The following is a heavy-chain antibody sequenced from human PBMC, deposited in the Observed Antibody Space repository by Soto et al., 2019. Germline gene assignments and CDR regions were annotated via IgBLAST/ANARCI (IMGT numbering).Heavy chain of an antibody. CDR2: IYYSRCT. Sequence: SVTLSGTRIVSGGTSNRSRYYGGWIRKPPGKGLAWIRSIYYSRCTYYNPSIKSRVTISVDTSKNQFSLNLSSVTAADTAVYYCARHVITGTTSGRLNYWRQVTLFTVAS. V-gene: IGHV4-39*01. CDR1: GGTSNRSRYY. D-gene: IGHD1-7*01. CDR3: ARHVITGTTSGRLNY. J-gene: IGHJ4*02.